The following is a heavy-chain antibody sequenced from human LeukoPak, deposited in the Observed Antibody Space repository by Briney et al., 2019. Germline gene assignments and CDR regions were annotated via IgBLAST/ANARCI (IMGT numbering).Heavy chain of an antibody. CDR1: GGSISSSSYY. Sequence: SETLSLTCTVSGGSISSSSYYWGWIRQPPGKGLEWIGSIYYSGSTYYNPSLKSRVTISADTSKNQFSLKLSSVTAADTAVYYCASVITMVRGFRYWGQGTLVTVSS. V-gene: IGHV4-39*01. CDR3: ASVITMVRGFRY. J-gene: IGHJ4*02. CDR2: IYYSGST. D-gene: IGHD3-10*01.